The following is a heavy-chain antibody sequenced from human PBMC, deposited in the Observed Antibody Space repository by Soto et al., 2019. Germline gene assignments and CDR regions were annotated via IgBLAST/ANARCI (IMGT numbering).Heavy chain of an antibody. Sequence: EEQLLESGGGLVQPGGSLRLSCAATGFNFGSYAMGWVRQAPGKGLEWVSGVSGSGSSPYSADSVKGRLTIPKDKSKNTLYLELNTLRSEDTAVYFCVKGKESGYRGAFDSWGQGTLVTVSS. D-gene: IGHD5-18*01. CDR1: GFNFGSYA. CDR3: VKGKESGYRGAFDS. CDR2: VSGSGSSP. J-gene: IGHJ4*02. V-gene: IGHV3-23*01.